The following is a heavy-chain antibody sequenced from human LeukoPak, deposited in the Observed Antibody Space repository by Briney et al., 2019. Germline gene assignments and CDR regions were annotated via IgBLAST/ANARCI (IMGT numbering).Heavy chain of an antibody. CDR2: ISYTGST. D-gene: IGHD6-19*01. Sequence: SSETLSLTCTISGGSIGGDHWSWIRQAPGEGLEWIGYISYTGSTSYNPSLRSRVTISLNTPENQFSLRLTSVTAADTAVYYCARAVTGTSRVDFWGQGTLVAVSS. V-gene: IGHV4-59*08. J-gene: IGHJ4*02. CDR1: GGSIGGDH. CDR3: ARAVTGTSRVDF.